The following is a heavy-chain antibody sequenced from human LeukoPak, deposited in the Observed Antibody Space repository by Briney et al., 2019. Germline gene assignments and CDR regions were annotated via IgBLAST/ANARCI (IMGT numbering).Heavy chain of an antibody. D-gene: IGHD2-15*01. Sequence: PGESLRISCKGSGYSFISYWISWVRQMPGKGLEWMGRIDPSDSYTNYSPSFQGRVTISADKSISTAYLQWSSLKASDTGMYYCACYSGVLNWFDPWGQGTLVTVSS. CDR2: IDPSDSYT. CDR3: ACYSGVLNWFDP. V-gene: IGHV5-10-1*01. J-gene: IGHJ5*02. CDR1: GYSFISYW.